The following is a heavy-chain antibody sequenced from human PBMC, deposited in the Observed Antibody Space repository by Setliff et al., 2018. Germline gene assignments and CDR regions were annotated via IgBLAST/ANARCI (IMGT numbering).Heavy chain of an antibody. V-gene: IGHV4-39*07. J-gene: IGHJ6*03. CDR3: ARMSGFQYMDV. D-gene: IGHD3-3*01. CDR1: GGSISSGVYY. CDR2: IYYRGDT. Sequence: SETLSLTCTVSGGSISSGVYYWAWIRQPPGKGLEWIGRIYYRGDTYYNASLKSRLTISLDTSNNQFSLSLSSVTAADTAVYYCARMSGFQYMDVWGKGTTVTVSS.